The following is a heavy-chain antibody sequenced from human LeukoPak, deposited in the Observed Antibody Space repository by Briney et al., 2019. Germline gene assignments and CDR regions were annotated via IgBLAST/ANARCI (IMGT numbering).Heavy chain of an antibody. CDR2: IRSSSGAI. V-gene: IGHV3-48*04. CDR3: ARDSYYGSGSRHAFDI. Sequence: PGGSLRLSCAASGFRFSSYSMNWVRQAPGKGLEWISYIRSSSGAIYYGDSVKGRFTISRDNAKNSLYLQMNSLRAEDTAVYYCARDSYYGSGSRHAFDIWGQGTMVTVSS. CDR1: GFRFSSYS. J-gene: IGHJ3*02. D-gene: IGHD3-10*01.